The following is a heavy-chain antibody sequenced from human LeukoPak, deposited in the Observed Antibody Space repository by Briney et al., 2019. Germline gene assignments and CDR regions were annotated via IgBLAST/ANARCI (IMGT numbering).Heavy chain of an antibody. CDR1: GFTFSSYA. V-gene: IGHV3-30-3*01. J-gene: IGHJ4*02. CDR3: AKGSTSDYCSSTSCYTHYFDY. Sequence: PGGSLRLSCAASGFTFSSYAMHWVRQAPGKGLEWVAVISYDGSNKYYADSVKGRFTISRDNSKNTLYLQMNSLRAEDTAVYYCAKGSTSDYCSSTSCYTHYFDYWGQGTLVTVSS. CDR2: ISYDGSNK. D-gene: IGHD2-2*02.